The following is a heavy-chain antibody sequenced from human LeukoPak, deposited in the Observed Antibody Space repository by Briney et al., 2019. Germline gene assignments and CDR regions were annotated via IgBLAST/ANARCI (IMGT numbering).Heavy chain of an antibody. CDR3: AKDREYPYSGSSGY. V-gene: IGHV3-30*18. Sequence: GGSLRLSCAASGFTFSSYGMHWVRQAPGKGLEWVAVISYDGSNKYYADSVKGRFTISRDNSKNTLYLQMNSLRAEDTAVYYCAKDREYPYSGSSGYWGQGTLVTVSS. CDR1: GFTFSSYG. J-gene: IGHJ4*02. CDR2: ISYDGSNK. D-gene: IGHD1-26*01.